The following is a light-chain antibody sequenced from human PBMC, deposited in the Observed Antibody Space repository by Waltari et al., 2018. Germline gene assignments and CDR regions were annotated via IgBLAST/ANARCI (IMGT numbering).Light chain of an antibody. Sequence: DIQMTQSPSTLSASVGDRVTITCRTSQGISSWLAWYQQTPGKAPTILIYQASTLESGVPSRFSGSGSGTEFTLTISSLQPDDSATYYCQQYDHYPWTFGQGTKVELK. CDR3: QQYDHYPWT. V-gene: IGKV1-5*03. J-gene: IGKJ1*01. CDR2: QAS. CDR1: QGISSW.